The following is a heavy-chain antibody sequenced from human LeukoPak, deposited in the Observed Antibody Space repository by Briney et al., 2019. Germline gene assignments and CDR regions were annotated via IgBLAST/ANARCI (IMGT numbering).Heavy chain of an antibody. CDR1: GGSINSDAYY. V-gene: IGHV4-31*03. CDR3: ARTGSSSWTNFYYYMDV. Sequence: PSQTLSLTCTVSGGSINSDAYYWSWVRQHPEKGLEYIGHIYYSGSTYYNPSLKSRLTISVDTSKNQFSLKLSSVTAADTAVYYCARTGSSSWTNFYYYMDVWGKGTTVTVSS. CDR2: IYYSGST. J-gene: IGHJ6*03. D-gene: IGHD6-13*01.